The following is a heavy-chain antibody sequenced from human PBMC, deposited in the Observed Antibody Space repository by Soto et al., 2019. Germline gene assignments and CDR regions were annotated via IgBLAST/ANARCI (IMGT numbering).Heavy chain of an antibody. Sequence: GASVKVSCKASGYTFTSYGISWVRQAPGQGLEWMGWISAYNGKTNYAQKLQGRVTMTTDTSTSTAYKELRSLRSDDTAVYYCAISFYDTSGYSARRFYSYGMDVWGQGTTVTVSS. CDR1: GYTFTSYG. D-gene: IGHD3-22*01. V-gene: IGHV1-18*01. J-gene: IGHJ6*02. CDR2: ISAYNGKT. CDR3: AISFYDTSGYSARRFYSYGMDV.